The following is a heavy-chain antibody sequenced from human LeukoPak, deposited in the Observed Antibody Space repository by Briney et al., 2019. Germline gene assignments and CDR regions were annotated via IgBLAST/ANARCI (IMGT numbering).Heavy chain of an antibody. V-gene: IGHV3-23*01. CDR3: AIPPGIAAAGIYYYYYYMDV. Sequence: GWSLRLSCAASGFTFDDYAMHWVRQAPGKGLEWVSLISVSGGCTYYADSVKGRFTISRDNSKNTRYLQMNSLRAEDTAVYYCAIPPGIAAAGIYYYYYYMDVWGKGTTVTVSS. J-gene: IGHJ6*03. CDR1: GFTFDDYA. CDR2: ISVSGGCT. D-gene: IGHD6-13*01.